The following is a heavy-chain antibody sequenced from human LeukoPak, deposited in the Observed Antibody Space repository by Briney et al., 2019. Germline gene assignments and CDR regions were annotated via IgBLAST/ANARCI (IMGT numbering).Heavy chain of an antibody. CDR2: ISDSGGST. CDR1: GFTFTNYD. Sequence: GGSLRLSCAASGFTFTNYDMSWVRQAPGKGLEWVSTISDSGGSTYYADSVKGRFTISRDNSKNTLYLQMNSLRAEDTAVYYCAAISRMTGFDYWGQGTLVTVSS. CDR3: AAISRMTGFDY. V-gene: IGHV3-23*01. J-gene: IGHJ4*02. D-gene: IGHD3-9*01.